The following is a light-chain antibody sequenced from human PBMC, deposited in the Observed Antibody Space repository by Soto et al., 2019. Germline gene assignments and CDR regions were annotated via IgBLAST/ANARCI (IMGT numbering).Light chain of an antibody. Sequence: EIVLTQSPAPLSLSPGERATLSCRASQSVGIFLAWYQHKPGQAPRLLIFDASNRATGIPARFSGGGSGTDFTLVISSLEPEDFAIYYCQHRRSWPLTFVQGTRLE. CDR3: QHRRSWPLT. CDR1: QSVGIF. J-gene: IGKJ5*01. CDR2: DAS. V-gene: IGKV3-11*01.